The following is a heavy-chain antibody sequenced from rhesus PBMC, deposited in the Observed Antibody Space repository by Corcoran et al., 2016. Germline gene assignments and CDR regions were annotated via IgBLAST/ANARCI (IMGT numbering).Heavy chain of an antibody. V-gene: IGHV1-111*02. D-gene: IGHD6-13*01. CDR1: GYTFTDYY. Sequence: EVQLVQSGAEVKKPGASVKISCKASGYTFTDYYLHWVRQAPGKGLEWMGRVDSEDGEATHAQKFQDRVTITADTSTDTAYMELSSLRSEDTAVYYCATGSSWIYGLDSWGQGVVVTVSS. J-gene: IGHJ6*01. CDR2: VDSEDGEA. CDR3: ATGSSWIYGLDS.